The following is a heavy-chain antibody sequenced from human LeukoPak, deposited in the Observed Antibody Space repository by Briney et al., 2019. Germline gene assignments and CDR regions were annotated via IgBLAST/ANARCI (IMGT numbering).Heavy chain of an antibody. J-gene: IGHJ4*02. CDR1: GYSISSGYY. CDR2: IYHSGST. Sequence: KPSETLSLTCAVSGYSISSGYYWGWIRQPPGKGLEWIGSIYHSGSTYYNPSLKSRVTISVDTSKNQFSLKLSSVTAADTAVYYCAREGEDTAMAPDYWGQGTLVTVSS. V-gene: IGHV4-38-2*02. D-gene: IGHD5-18*01. CDR3: AREGEDTAMAPDY.